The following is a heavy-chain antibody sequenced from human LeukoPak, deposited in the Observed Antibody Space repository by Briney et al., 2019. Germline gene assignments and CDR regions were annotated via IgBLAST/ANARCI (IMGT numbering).Heavy chain of an antibody. CDR2: IYYSGST. V-gene: IGHV4-30-4*01. J-gene: IGHJ5*02. CDR1: GGSISSGDYY. D-gene: IGHD3-3*01. CDR3: ARASPYYDFWSGYYGWFDP. Sequence: PSQTLSLTCTVSGGSISSGDYYWSWIRQPPGTGLEWIGYIYYSGSTYYNPSLKSRVTISVDTSKNQFSLKLSSVTAADTAVYYCARASPYYDFWSGYYGWFDPWGQGTLVTVSS.